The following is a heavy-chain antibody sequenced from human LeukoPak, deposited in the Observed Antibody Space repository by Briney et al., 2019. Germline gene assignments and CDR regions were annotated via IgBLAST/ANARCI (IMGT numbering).Heavy chain of an antibody. CDR2: IYYSGST. V-gene: IGHV4-31*03. CDR1: GGSISSGGYY. CDR3: ARDTTYSEGFDI. D-gene: IGHD1-14*01. Sequence: SETLSLTCTVSGGSISSGGYYWSWIRQHPGKGLEWMGYIYYSGSTYYNPSLKSRVTISVDTSKNQFSLKLSSVTAADTAVYYCARDTTYSEGFDIWGQGTMVTVSS. J-gene: IGHJ3*02.